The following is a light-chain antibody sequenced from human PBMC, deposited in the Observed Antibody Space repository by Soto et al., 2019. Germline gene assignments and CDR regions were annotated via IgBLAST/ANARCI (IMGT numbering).Light chain of an antibody. CDR1: SSNIGNNY. V-gene: IGLV1-51*01. CDR3: GTWDSSLSADV. J-gene: IGLJ1*01. CDR2: DNY. Sequence: QSVVTQAPSVSAAPGQKVTISCSGSSSNIGNNYVSWYQQIPGTAPQLLIYDNYKRPSGIPDRFFGSTSGTSATLAITGLQAGDEADYYCGTWDSSLSADVFGAGTKLTVL.